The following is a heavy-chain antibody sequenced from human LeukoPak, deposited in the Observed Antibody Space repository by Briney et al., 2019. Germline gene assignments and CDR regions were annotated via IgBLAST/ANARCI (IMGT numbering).Heavy chain of an antibody. CDR2: IYYSGST. CDR3: ARGSRITGTNSWFDP. CDR1: GGSISSYY. D-gene: IGHD1-7*01. J-gene: IGHJ5*02. Sequence: KPSETLSLTCTVSGGSISSYYWSWIRQPPGKGLEWIGYIYYSGSTNYNPSLKSRVTISVDTSKNQFSLKLSSVTAADTAVYYCARGSRITGTNSWFDPWGQGTLVTVSS. V-gene: IGHV4-59*01.